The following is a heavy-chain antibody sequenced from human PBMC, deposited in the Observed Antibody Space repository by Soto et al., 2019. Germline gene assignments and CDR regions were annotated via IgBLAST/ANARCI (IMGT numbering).Heavy chain of an antibody. Sequence: ETLSLTCTVSCGSVSSGSYYWSWILQPPGKGLEWIGYIYYSGSTNYNPSLKSRVTISVDTSKNQFSLKLSSVTAADTAVYYCARGDYDFWSGRPVPDAFDIWGQGTMVTVSS. CDR1: CGSVSSGSYY. J-gene: IGHJ3*02. V-gene: IGHV4-61*01. D-gene: IGHD3-3*01. CDR3: ARGDYDFWSGRPVPDAFDI. CDR2: IYYSGST.